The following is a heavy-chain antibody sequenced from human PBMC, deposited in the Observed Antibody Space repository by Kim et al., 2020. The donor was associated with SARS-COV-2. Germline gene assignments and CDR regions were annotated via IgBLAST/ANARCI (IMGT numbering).Heavy chain of an antibody. D-gene: IGHD6-13*01. CDR2: ISSSSSYI. J-gene: IGHJ4*02. CDR1: GFTFSSYS. V-gene: IGHV3-21*01. Sequence: GGSLRLSYAASGFTFSSYSMNWVRQAPGKGLEWVSSISSSSSYIYYADSVKGRFTISRDNAKNSLYLQMNSLRAEDTAVYYCARVADNIAAAGSELDYWGQGTLVTVSS. CDR3: ARVADNIAAAGSELDY.